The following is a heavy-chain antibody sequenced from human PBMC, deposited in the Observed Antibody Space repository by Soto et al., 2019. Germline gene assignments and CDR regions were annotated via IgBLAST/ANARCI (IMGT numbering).Heavy chain of an antibody. D-gene: IGHD3-22*01. J-gene: IGHJ4*02. V-gene: IGHV3-23*01. CDR2: ITSSAGDT. CDR1: GFRFSSYA. Sequence: GGSLRLSCAASGFRFSSYAMSWVRQAPGRGLEWVSAITSSAGDTFHADSVKGRFTISRDNTKNTLYLQMNSLRGEDTAVYYCTKGSDSSRPYYFASGGKEPLVTVPS. CDR3: TKGSDSSRPYYFAS.